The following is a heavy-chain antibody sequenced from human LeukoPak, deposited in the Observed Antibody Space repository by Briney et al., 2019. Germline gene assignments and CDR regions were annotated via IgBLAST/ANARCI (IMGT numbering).Heavy chain of an antibody. Sequence: SETLSLTCAVSGYSISSGYYWGWIRQPPGKGLEWIGSIYHSGSTYYNPSLKSRVTISVDTSKNQFSLKLSSVTAADTAVYYCARGPRYCSGGSCYPHYFDYWGQGTLVTVSS. CDR1: GYSISSGYY. CDR2: IYHSGST. D-gene: IGHD2-15*01. J-gene: IGHJ4*02. CDR3: ARGPRYCSGGSCYPHYFDY. V-gene: IGHV4-38-2*01.